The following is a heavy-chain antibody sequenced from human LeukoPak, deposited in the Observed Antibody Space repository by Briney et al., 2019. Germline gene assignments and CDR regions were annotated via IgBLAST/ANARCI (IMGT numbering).Heavy chain of an antibody. CDR2: IIPILGIA. Sequence: SVKASCKASGGTFSSYAISWVRQAPGQGLEWMGRIIPILGIANYAQKFQGRVTITADKSTSTAYMELSSLRSEDTAVYYCASLGLYYYGMDVWGQGTTVTVSS. CDR1: GGTFSSYA. J-gene: IGHJ6*02. V-gene: IGHV1-69*04. D-gene: IGHD3-16*01. CDR3: ASLGLYYYGMDV.